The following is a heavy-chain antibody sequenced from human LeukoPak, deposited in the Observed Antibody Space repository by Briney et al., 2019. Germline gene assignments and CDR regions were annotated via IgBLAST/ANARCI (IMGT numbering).Heavy chain of an antibody. CDR3: AKNRGHYLAPTYDY. D-gene: IGHD1-26*01. Sequence: GGSLRLSCAASGFTFTSNAMRWVRQAPGKGMEWVSSFGGSSSHTSFAASLNAPFTLSRDISKHTPYLQMNSLRADDTAVYYCAKNRGHYLAPTYDYWGQGTLVTVSS. CDR2: FGGSSSHT. J-gene: IGHJ4*02. V-gene: IGHV3-23*01. CDR1: GFTFTSNA.